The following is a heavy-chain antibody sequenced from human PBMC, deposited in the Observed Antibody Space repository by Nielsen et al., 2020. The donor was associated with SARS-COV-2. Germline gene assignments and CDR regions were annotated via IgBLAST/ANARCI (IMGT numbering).Heavy chain of an antibody. CDR2: ISYDGSDK. Sequence: GESLKISCAAAGFTFRNYGMHWVRQAPGKGLEWVAVISYDGSDKYYADSVKGRFTISRDNSKNTLYLHMNSLRAEDTAVYYCVTGGQWLVRHPYGMEVWGQGTTVTVSS. CDR1: GFTFRNYG. V-gene: IGHV3-30*03. CDR3: VTGGQWLVRHPYGMEV. D-gene: IGHD6-19*01. J-gene: IGHJ6*02.